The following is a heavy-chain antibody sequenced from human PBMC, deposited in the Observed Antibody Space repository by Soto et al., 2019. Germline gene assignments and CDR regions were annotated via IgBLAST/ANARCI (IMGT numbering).Heavy chain of an antibody. Sequence: QVQLVESGGGVVQPGRALRLSCAASGFSFNTSGMHWVRQAPGKGLEWVAVIAFDGSQEFYGDSVRRRFTTSRDNSKNTLFLQMKSLTPEDTAVYYCATKVRVTNYIYYGMDVWGQGTTVPVSS. V-gene: IGHV3-30*03. J-gene: IGHJ6*02. CDR3: ATKVRVTNYIYYGMDV. D-gene: IGHD2-21*02. CDR2: IAFDGSQE. CDR1: GFSFNTSG.